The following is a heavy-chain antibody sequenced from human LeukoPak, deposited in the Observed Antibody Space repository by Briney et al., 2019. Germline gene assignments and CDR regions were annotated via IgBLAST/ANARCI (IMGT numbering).Heavy chain of an antibody. D-gene: IGHD2-2*01. Sequence: GGSLRLSCAASGFTFSSYSMNWVRQAPGKGLEWVSTISSSSSYIYYADSVKGRFTISRDNAKNSLYLQMNSLRAEDTAVYYCARDRGLAVVPAASDYWSQGTLVTVSS. CDR3: ARDRGLAVVPAASDY. CDR1: GFTFSSYS. V-gene: IGHV3-21*01. J-gene: IGHJ4*02. CDR2: ISSSSSYI.